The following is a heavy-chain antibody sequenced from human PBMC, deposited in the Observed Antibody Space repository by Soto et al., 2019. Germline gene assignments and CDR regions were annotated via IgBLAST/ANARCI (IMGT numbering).Heavy chain of an antibody. CDR2: ISGTGDST. CDR1: GFTFSSYA. J-gene: IGHJ5*02. CDR3: AKRGSGGWFDP. V-gene: IGHV3-23*01. Sequence: EVQLLESGGGLVQPGGSLRLSCAASGFTFSSYAMSWVRQAPGKGLEWVSVISGTGDSTYYADSVKGRFTISRDNSKNTLYLQMNSLRAEDTAVYYCAKRGSGGWFDPWGQGTLVTVSS. D-gene: IGHD2-15*01.